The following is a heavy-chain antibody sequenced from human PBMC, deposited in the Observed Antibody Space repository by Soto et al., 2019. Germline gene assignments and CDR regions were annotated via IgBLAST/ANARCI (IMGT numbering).Heavy chain of an antibody. CDR1: ACTLIVCA. V-gene: IGHV3-23*01. CDR3: AKDPGGSSSPYYYYYMDV. CDR2: ISGSGGST. D-gene: IGHD6-6*01. Sequence: GSWSLLSARSACTLIVCAMCLSRRAPGKGLEWVSAISGSGGSTYYADSVKGRFTISRDNSKNTLYLQMNSLRAEDTAVYYCAKDPGGSSSPYYYYYMDVWGKGT. J-gene: IGHJ6*03.